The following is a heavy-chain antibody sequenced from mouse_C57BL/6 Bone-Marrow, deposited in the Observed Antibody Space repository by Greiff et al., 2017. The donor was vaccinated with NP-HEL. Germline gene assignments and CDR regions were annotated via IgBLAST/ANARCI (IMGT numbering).Heavy chain of an antibody. CDR3: ARALYWFAY. CDR2: IYPGDGDT. J-gene: IGHJ3*01. V-gene: IGHV1-82*01. D-gene: IGHD2-12*01. Sequence: QVQLKQSGPELVKPGASVKISCKASGYAFSSSWMNWVKQRPGKGLEWIGRIYPGDGDTNYNGKFKGKATLTADKSSSTAYMQLSSLTSEDSAVYFCARALYWFAYWGQGTLVTVSA. CDR1: GYAFSSSW.